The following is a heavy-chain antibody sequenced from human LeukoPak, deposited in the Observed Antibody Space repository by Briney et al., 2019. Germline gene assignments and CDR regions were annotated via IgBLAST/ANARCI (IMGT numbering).Heavy chain of an antibody. D-gene: IGHD3-9*01. Sequence: GGSLRLSCVGSGFTFRSHAMSWVRQAPEKGLEFVSGIYENGGTTYYADSVKGRFSISRDNSKNTLYLQMDSLRGEDTAVYYCAKCTALRYFVAGYYGMDVWGQGTTVTVSS. V-gene: IGHV3-23*01. CDR1: GFTFRSHA. CDR3: AKCTALRYFVAGYYGMDV. CDR2: IYENGGTT. J-gene: IGHJ6*02.